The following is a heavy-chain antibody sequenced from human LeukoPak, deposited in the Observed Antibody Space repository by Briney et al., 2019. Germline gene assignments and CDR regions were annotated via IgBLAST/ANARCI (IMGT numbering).Heavy chain of an antibody. CDR3: ARERSLSSYREGAFDI. D-gene: IGHD3-16*02. J-gene: IGHJ3*02. CDR1: GGSISSGGYS. V-gene: IGHV4-30-4*07. CDR2: IYYSGST. Sequence: PSETLSLTCAVSGGSISSGGYSWSWIRQPPGKGLEWIGYIYYSGSTYYNPSLKSRVTISVDTSKNQFSLKLSSVTAADTAVYYCARERSLSSYREGAFDIWGQGTMVTVSS.